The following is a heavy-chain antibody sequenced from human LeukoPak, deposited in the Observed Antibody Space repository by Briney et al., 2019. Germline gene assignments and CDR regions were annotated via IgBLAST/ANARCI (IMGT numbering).Heavy chain of an antibody. J-gene: IGHJ4*02. CDR3: ANGLYFYGSKSWYFDS. CDR2: INHSGNT. Sequence: SETLSLTCTGYGGSFSDFHWSWIRLPPGKGPEWIGEINHSGNTNYTPSLKSRVTISIDTSKNQFSLMLSSVTAADTAVYYCANGLYFYGSKSWYFDSWGQGTLVIVSS. V-gene: IGHV4-34*01. CDR1: GGSFSDFH. D-gene: IGHD3-10*01.